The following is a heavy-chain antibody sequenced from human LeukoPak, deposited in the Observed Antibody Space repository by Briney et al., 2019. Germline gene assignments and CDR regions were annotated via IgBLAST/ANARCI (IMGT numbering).Heavy chain of an antibody. J-gene: IGHJ4*02. CDR3: VSVYEYGDHFT. CDR2: ISGSGGTT. Sequence: GGSLRLSCAASGFSFSNYAMSWVRQAPGKGLEWVSAISGSGGTTNYADSVKGRFTISRDNSKNTLYLQMDSLRAEDTAVYYCVSVYEYGDHFTWGRGTQVLASS. D-gene: IGHD4-17*01. V-gene: IGHV3-23*01. CDR1: GFSFSNYA.